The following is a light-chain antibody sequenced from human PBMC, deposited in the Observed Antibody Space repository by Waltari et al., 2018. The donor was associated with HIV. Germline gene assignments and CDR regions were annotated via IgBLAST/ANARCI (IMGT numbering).Light chain of an antibody. CDR3: QSFDSSLTTSGVI. CDR1: SSNIGAGYD. J-gene: IGLJ2*01. Sequence: SVLTQPPSVSGAPGQRVTISCTGSSSNIGAGYDVHWYQQLPGPAPNLLIYANINRPSGVPDRFSGSKSGSSASLAITGLQAEDEAHYYCQSFDSSLTTSGVIFGGGTKLTVL. CDR2: ANI. V-gene: IGLV1-40*01.